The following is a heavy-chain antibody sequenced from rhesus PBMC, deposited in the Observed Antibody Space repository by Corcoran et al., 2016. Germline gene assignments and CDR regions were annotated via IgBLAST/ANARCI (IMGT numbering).Heavy chain of an antibody. CDR3: AREPPLHDY. CDR1: GGYISSSYR. D-gene: IGHD1-44*01. J-gene: IGHJ4*01. CDR2: INGTSTIT. V-gene: IGHV4S10*01. Sequence: QVQLPESGPGVVQTSEPLSLTCAVSGGYISSSYRWHWIRQPPGKGREWVEYINGTSTITNYNPSRKKRVTSSKDTSKNQFSLKLISLTAADTAVYYCAREPPLHDYWGQGVLVTVSS.